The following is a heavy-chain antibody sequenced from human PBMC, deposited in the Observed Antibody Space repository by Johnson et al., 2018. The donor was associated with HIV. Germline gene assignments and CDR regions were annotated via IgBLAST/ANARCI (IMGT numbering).Heavy chain of an antibody. D-gene: IGHD6-19*01. CDR3: ARDHGWSRGWLFDAFDI. CDR2: IKQDGSEK. Sequence: MLLVESGGGSVKSGGSLRVSCAASGFTFSSYWMSWVRQAPGKGLEWVANIKQDGSEKYYVDSVKGRFTISRDNAKNSLYLQMNSLRPEDTAVYYCARDHGWSRGWLFDAFDIWGQGTMVTVSS. CDR1: GFTFSSYW. V-gene: IGHV3-7*01. J-gene: IGHJ3*02.